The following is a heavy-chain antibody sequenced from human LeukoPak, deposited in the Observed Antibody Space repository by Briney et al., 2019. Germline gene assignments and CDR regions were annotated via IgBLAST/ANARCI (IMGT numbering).Heavy chain of an antibody. CDR2: ISGSGGST. J-gene: IGHJ4*02. D-gene: IGHD2-2*01. V-gene: IGHV3-23*01. CDR3: AKDKYCSSTSCPGPY. Sequence: GGSLRLSCAASGFTFSSYAMSWVRQSPGKGLEWVSAISGSGGSTYYADSVKGRLTISRDNSKNTLYLQMNSLRAEDTAVYYCAKDKYCSSTSCPGPYWGQGTLVTVSS. CDR1: GFTFSSYA.